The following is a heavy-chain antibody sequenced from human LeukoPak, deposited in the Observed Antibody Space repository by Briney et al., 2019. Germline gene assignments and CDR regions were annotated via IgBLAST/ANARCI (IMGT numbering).Heavy chain of an antibody. Sequence: GGSLRLSCAVSGFTAGDNYMSWVRQAPGKGLEWVSVIYRGDTYYADSVKGRFTISRDDSKNTVFLQMNSLRADDTAVYFCASYYGSSGTCYFDKWGQGTLVAVSS. CDR2: IYRGDT. D-gene: IGHD3-10*01. CDR3: ASYYGSSGTCYFDK. J-gene: IGHJ4*02. V-gene: IGHV3-53*01. CDR1: GFTAGDNY.